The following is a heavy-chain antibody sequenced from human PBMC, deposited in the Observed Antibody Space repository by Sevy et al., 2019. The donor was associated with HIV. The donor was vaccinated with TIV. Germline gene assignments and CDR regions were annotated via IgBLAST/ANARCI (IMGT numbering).Heavy chain of an antibody. V-gene: IGHV3-23*01. D-gene: IGHD1-1*01. Sequence: GGSLRLSCAASGFTFSSYAMSWVRQAPGKGLEWVSAISASGGSTYYADSVKGRFTTSRDKSKNTLYLQMNSLRAEDTAVYYCAKGLSRQLDDWGQGTLVTVSS. J-gene: IGHJ4*02. CDR3: AKGLSRQLDD. CDR1: GFTFSSYA. CDR2: ISASGGST.